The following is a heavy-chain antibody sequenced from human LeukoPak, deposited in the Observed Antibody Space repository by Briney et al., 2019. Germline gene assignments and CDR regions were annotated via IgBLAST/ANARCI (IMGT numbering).Heavy chain of an antibody. Sequence: GGSLRLSCTASGFIFRDYVMSWVPRLQGRGRSGSQLFGALVIGHNVDSVKGRFTISRDNSKNTLYLQMNRLRVADTAIYYCANQPWGLGYYFDYWGQGTLVTVSS. CDR1: GFIFRDYV. CDR2: FGALVIG. V-gene: IGHV3-23*05. CDR3: ANQPWGLGYYFDY. D-gene: IGHD3/OR15-3a*01. J-gene: IGHJ4*02.